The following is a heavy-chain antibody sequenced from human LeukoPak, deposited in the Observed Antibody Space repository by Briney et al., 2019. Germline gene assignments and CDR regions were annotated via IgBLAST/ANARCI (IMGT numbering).Heavy chain of an antibody. D-gene: IGHD3-22*01. Sequence: PGGSLRLSCAASGFTFSSYSMNWVRQAPGKGLEWVSSISSGSSYIYYADSVKGRFTISRDNAKNSLYLQMNSLRAEDTAVYYCAGSTYYYDSSGRNTGYYGMDVWGQGTTVTVSS. CDR3: AGSTYYYDSSGRNTGYYGMDV. V-gene: IGHV3-21*01. CDR1: GFTFSSYS. J-gene: IGHJ6*02. CDR2: ISSGSSYI.